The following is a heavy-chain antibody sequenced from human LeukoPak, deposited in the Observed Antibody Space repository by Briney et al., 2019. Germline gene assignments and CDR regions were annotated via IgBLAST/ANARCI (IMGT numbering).Heavy chain of an antibody. CDR2: ISGSGGST. D-gene: IGHD4-23*01. J-gene: IGHJ6*02. V-gene: IGHV3-23*01. CDR1: GFTFSSYA. CDR3: ARDYGGNSYYYYGMDV. Sequence: GGSLRLSCAASGFTFSSYAMSWVRQAPGKGLEWVSAISGSGGSTYYADSVKGRFTISRDNSKNTLYLQMNSLGAEDTAVYYCARDYGGNSYYYYGMDVWGQGTTVTVSS.